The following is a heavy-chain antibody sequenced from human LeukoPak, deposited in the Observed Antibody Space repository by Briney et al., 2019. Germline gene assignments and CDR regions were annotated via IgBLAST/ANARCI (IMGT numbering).Heavy chain of an antibody. V-gene: IGHV3-7*03. D-gene: IGHD1-26*01. CDR2: IKQDGSEK. CDR1: GSTFSSYG. CDR3: TMIEWERWRG. J-gene: IGHJ4*02. Sequence: PGRSLRLSCAASGSTFSSYGMHWVRQAPGKGLEWVANIKQDGSEKYYVDSVEGRFTVSRDNTKNSLYLQMNSLRAEDTAVYYCTMIEWERWRGWGQGTLVTVSS.